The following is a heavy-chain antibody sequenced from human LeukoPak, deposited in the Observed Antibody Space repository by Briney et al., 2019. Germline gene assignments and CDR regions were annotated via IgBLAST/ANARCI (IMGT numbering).Heavy chain of an antibody. D-gene: IGHD6-6*01. V-gene: IGHV4-61*08. CDR3: ARHLVTSKKKPDAFDI. J-gene: IGHJ3*02. Sequence: PSETLSLTCTVSGGSISSGGYYWTWIRQHPGEGLEWIGYIYYSGSTNYNPSLKSRVTISVDTSKNQFSLKLSSVTAADTAVYYCARHLVTSKKKPDAFDIWGQGTMVTVSS. CDR2: IYYSGST. CDR1: GGSISSGGYY.